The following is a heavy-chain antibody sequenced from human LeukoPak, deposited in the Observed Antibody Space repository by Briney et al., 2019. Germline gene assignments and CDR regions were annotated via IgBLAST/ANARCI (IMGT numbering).Heavy chain of an antibody. CDR2: ISSSSSYI. CDR1: GFTFSSYS. J-gene: IGHJ4*02. V-gene: IGHV3-21*01. D-gene: IGHD3-10*01. Sequence: GGSLRLSCAASGFTFSSYSMNWVRQAPGKGLEWFSSISSSSSYIYYADSVKGRFTISGDNAKNSLYLQMNSLRAEDTAVYYCARDLAMVRGVIIQANWGQGTLVTVSS. CDR3: ARDLAMVRGVIIQAN.